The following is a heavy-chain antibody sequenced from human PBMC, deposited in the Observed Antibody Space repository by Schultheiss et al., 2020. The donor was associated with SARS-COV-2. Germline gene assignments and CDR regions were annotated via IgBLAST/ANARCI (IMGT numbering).Heavy chain of an antibody. D-gene: IGHD3-10*01. CDR3: ARLDGSGSYYNGAYGMDV. V-gene: IGHV3-23*01. J-gene: IGHJ6*02. Sequence: GGSLRLSCASSGFTFSSYGMHWVRQAPGKGLEWVSAISASGGTTYYADSVKGRFTISRDNSKNTLYLQMNSLRAEDTAVYYCARLDGSGSYYNGAYGMDVWGQGTTVTVSS. CDR2: ISASGGTT. CDR1: GFTFSSYG.